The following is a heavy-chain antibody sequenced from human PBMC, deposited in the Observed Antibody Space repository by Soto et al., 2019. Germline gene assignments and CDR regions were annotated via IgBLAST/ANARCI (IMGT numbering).Heavy chain of an antibody. Sequence: ASETLSLTCAVYGGSFSGYYWSWIRQPPGKGLEWIGEINHSGSTNYNPSLKSRVTISVDTSKNQFSLKLSSVTAADTAVYYCARERRRTERTNYGMDVWGQGTTVTVSS. J-gene: IGHJ6*02. CDR3: ARERRRTERTNYGMDV. V-gene: IGHV4-34*01. CDR1: GGSFSGYY. CDR2: INHSGST.